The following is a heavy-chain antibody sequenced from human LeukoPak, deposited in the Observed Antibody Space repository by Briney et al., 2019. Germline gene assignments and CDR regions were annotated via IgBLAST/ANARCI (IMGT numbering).Heavy chain of an antibody. D-gene: IGHD1-26*01. V-gene: IGHV1-69*13. J-gene: IGHJ3*02. CDR1: GGTFSSYA. CDR3: ARDVFSGSYRYDDFDI. Sequence: SVKVSCKASGGTFSSYAISWVRQAPGQGLEWMGGIIPVFSTPNYAQKFQGRVTITADESTSTAYMELSSLRSEDTAMYYCARDVFSGSYRYDDFDIWGQGTMVTVSS. CDR2: IIPVFSTP.